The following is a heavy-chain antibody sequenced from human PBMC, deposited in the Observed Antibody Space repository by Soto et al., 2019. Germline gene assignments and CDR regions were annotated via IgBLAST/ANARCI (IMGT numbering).Heavy chain of an antibody. CDR1: GGSISNGGYY. J-gene: IGHJ4*01. Sequence: RLCRTGPVSGGSISNGGYYWNWVRQHPGKGLEWIGYIHYSGSTWYNPSLESRVTISVDTSKDQFSLKLRSVTAADTAVYYCARVRGSGSYAAYYFDSWGQGTLVTVYS. D-gene: IGHD3-10*01. CDR2: IHYSGST. CDR3: ARVRGSGSYAAYYFDS. V-gene: IGHV4-31*03.